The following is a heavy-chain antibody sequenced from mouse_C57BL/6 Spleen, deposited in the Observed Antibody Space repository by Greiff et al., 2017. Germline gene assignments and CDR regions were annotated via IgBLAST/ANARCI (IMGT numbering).Heavy chain of an antibody. CDR2: INPSTGGT. CDR3: ARGRLLRGPYFDY. D-gene: IGHD1-1*01. J-gene: IGHJ2*01. CDR1: GYSFTGYY. Sequence: EVQGVESGPELVKPGASVKISCKASGYSFTGYYMNWVKQSPEKSLEWIGEINPSTGGTTYNQKFKAKATLTVDKSSSTAYMQLKSLTSEDSAVYYCARGRLLRGPYFDYWGQGTTLTVSS. V-gene: IGHV1-42*01.